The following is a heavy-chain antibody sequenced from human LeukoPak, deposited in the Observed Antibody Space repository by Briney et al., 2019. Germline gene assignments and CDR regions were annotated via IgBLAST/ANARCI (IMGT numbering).Heavy chain of an antibody. CDR3: AKGPYYDILTGYDYFDY. J-gene: IGHJ4*02. V-gene: IGHV3-23*01. CDR2: ISGSGGST. D-gene: IGHD3-9*01. Sequence: AGGSLRLSCAASGFTFSSYAMSWVRQAPGKGLEWVSAISGSGGSTYYADSVKGWFTISRDNSKNTLYLQMNSLRAEDTAVYYCAKGPYYDILTGYDYFDYWGQGTLVTVSS. CDR1: GFTFSSYA.